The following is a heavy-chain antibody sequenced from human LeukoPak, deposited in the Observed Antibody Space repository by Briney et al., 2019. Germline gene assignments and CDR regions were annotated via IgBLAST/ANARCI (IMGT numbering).Heavy chain of an antibody. CDR2: IYSGGST. Sequence: SETLSLTCTVSGCSISSGSYYWSWIRQPAGKGLEWIGHIYSGGSTNYNPSLKSRVTISVDTSKNQFSLKLSSVTAADTAVYYCARDRSVGIYYLDYWGQGTLVTVS. J-gene: IGHJ4*02. V-gene: IGHV4-61*09. CDR1: GCSISSGSYY. D-gene: IGHD1-26*01. CDR3: ARDRSVGIYYLDY.